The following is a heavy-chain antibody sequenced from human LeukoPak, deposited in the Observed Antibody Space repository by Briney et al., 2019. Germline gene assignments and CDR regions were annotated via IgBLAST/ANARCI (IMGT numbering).Heavy chain of an antibody. D-gene: IGHD5-18*01. J-gene: IGHJ3*02. CDR1: GFTFRSYE. V-gene: IGHV3-48*03. CDR3: AREEVTGGAFDI. Sequence: GGSLRLSCAASGFTFRSYEMNWVRQAPGKGLEWVSYISSSGSIIYYADSVKGRFTISRDNAKNSLYLQMNSLRADDTAVYYCAREEVTGGAFDIWGQGTMVTVSS. CDR2: ISSSGSII.